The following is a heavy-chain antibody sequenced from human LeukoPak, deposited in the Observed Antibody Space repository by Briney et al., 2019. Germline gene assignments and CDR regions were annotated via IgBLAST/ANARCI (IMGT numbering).Heavy chain of an antibody. CDR1: GCTFSSSV. J-gene: IGHJ4*02. V-gene: IGHV3-23*01. CDR2: ISGSGGIT. D-gene: IGHD6-19*01. CDR3: AKRIGSGSYYFEY. Sequence: GGSLILSCAASGCTFSSSVMSCFRQAPGKGLELVSSISGSGGITYYADSVKGRFSVSRDNSKNTLYLQMNSLRAEDTAVYYCAKRIGSGSYYFEYWGQGTLVTVSS.